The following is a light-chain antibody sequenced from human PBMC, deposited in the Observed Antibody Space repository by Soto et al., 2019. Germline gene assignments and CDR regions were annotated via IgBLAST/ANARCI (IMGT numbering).Light chain of an antibody. CDR2: DAS. CDR1: QSISTW. V-gene: IGKV1-5*01. J-gene: IGKJ1*01. CDR3: QQYNSYSRT. Sequence: DIQMTQSPSSESASVGDRVTITCRASQSISTWLAWYQQKPGKAPKLLIYDASSLQSGVPSRFSGSGSGTDFTFTISSLQPDDFATYYCQQYNSYSRTFGQGTKVDIK.